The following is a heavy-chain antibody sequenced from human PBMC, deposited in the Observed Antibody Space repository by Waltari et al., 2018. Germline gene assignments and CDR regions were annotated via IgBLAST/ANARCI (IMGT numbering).Heavy chain of an antibody. Sequence: EVQLVESGGGLIQPGGSLRPSCAVSGFPVSNYYMSWVRQAPGKGREWVSVIYSGGSTYYADSVKGRFTISRDSSENTVYLQMSSLRAEDTALYYCARLDFWTGSYYWGQGTLVTVSS. J-gene: IGHJ4*02. D-gene: IGHD3-3*01. V-gene: IGHV3-53*01. CDR2: IYSGGST. CDR1: GFPVSNYY. CDR3: ARLDFWTGSYY.